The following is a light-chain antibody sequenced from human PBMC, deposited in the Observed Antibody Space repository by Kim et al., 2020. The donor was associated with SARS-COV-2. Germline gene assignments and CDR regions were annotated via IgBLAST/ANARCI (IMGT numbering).Light chain of an antibody. J-gene: IGKJ4*01. V-gene: IGKV3D-15*01. Sequence: EIVMTQSPATLSVSPGERATLSCRASQSVSSNLAWYQQKPGQTPRLLIYGTSTRATGIPVRLSGSGSGTEFTLTISSLQSEHFAIYYCQQYNKWPVTFGGGTKVDIK. CDR3: QQYNKWPVT. CDR1: QSVSSN. CDR2: GTS.